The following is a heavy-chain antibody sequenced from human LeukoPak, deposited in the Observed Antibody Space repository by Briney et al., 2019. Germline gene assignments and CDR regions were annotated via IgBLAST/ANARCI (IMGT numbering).Heavy chain of an antibody. CDR1: GGSISSYY. CDR3: ARHPGGYSYGFLDY. D-gene: IGHD5-18*01. V-gene: IGHV4-59*08. J-gene: IGHJ4*02. Sequence: PSETPSLTCTDSGGSISSYYWSWIRQPPGKGLEWIGYIYYSGSTNYNPSLKSRVTISVDTSKNQFSLKLSSVTAADTAVYYCARHPGGYSYGFLDYWGQGTLVTVSS. CDR2: IYYSGST.